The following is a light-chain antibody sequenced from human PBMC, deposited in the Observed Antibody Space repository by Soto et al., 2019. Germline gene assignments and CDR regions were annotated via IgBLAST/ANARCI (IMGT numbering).Light chain of an antibody. CDR1: RTVHSN. CDR2: GAS. V-gene: IGKV3-15*01. J-gene: IGKJ1*01. CDR3: QQYGSSPRT. Sequence: EIVMTQSPATLSVSPGDRVTLSCRASRTVHSNVAWYQHKPGQAPRLLIYGASFRATGMPARFSGSGFGTEFTLTISSLQSEDFAVYYCQQYGSSPRTFGQGTKVDIK.